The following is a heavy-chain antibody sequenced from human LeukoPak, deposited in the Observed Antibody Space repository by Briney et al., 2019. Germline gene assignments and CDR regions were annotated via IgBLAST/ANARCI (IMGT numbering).Heavy chain of an antibody. CDR1: GFSFSSYA. V-gene: IGHV3-23*01. J-gene: IGHJ4*02. CDR2: VSGSGTNT. CDR3: ARDSSMLRGPLVIYYFDF. D-gene: IGHD3-10*01. Sequence: GGSLRLSCAASGFSFSSYAMNWVRQAPGKGLEWVSGVSGSGTNTYYADSVKGRFTISRDNSKNTLYLQMNSLRVEDTAVYYCARDSSMLRGPLVIYYFDFWGQGTLVTVSS.